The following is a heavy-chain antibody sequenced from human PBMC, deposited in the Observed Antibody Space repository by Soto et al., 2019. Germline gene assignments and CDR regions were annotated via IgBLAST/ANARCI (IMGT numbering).Heavy chain of an antibody. Sequence: EVQLLESGGDLVQPGGSLRLSCAASGFTFTSYSINWVRQAPGKGLEWVSGVSGGGDSTYYTDSAKGRFTVSRDNSQNTLYLQMDSLRPEDTAVFFCARDRALLHTTSRGCFDYWGRGTLVTVSS. D-gene: IGHD2-2*01. V-gene: IGHV3-23*01. CDR3: ARDRALLHTTSRGCFDY. CDR2: VSGGGDST. CDR1: GFTFTSYS. J-gene: IGHJ4*02.